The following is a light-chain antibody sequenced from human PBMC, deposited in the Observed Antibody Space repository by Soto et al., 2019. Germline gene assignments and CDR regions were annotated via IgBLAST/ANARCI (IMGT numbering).Light chain of an antibody. Sequence: QSALTQPPSASGSPGQSVTISCTGTSSDVGGYNYVSWYQQHPGKAPQLMIYEVSKRPSGVPDRFSGSKSGNTASLNVYGLQAEDEADYYCSSYAGSKNFVVFGGGTKLIVL. CDR3: SSYAGSKNFVV. CDR1: SSDVGGYNY. CDR2: EVS. V-gene: IGLV2-8*01. J-gene: IGLJ2*01.